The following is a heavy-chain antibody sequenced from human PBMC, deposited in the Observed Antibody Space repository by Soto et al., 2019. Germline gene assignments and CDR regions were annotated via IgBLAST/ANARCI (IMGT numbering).Heavy chain of an antibody. Sequence: PGESLKISCKGSGYSFTSYWISWVRQMPGKGLEWMGRIDPSDSYTNYSPSFQGHVTISADKSISTAYLQWSSLKASDTAMYYCAGDYCKTVGGTSVVDYYYYGMDVWGQGTTVTVSS. V-gene: IGHV5-10-1*01. J-gene: IGHJ6*02. CDR1: GYSFTSYW. D-gene: IGHD6-19*01. CDR3: AGDYCKTVGGTSVVDYYYYGMDV. CDR2: IDPSDSYT.